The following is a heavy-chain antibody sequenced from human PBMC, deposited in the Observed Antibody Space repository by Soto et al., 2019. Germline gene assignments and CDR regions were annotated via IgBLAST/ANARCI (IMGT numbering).Heavy chain of an antibody. V-gene: IGHV3-30*18. CDR3: AKDRGHIAVAAITRGGAFQV. CDR1: GFSLSSYG. CDR2: ISYIGDYQ. D-gene: IGHD6-19*01. J-gene: IGHJ3*01. Sequence: ESGGGVVQPGTSLRLSCVTSGFSLSSYGMHWVRQAPGKGLEWVAAISYIGDYQYYGDSVRGRFAISRENSKSKVSMQLNSLRVEDTAVYYCAKDRGHIAVAAITRGGAFQVLGQGTMVTVSS.